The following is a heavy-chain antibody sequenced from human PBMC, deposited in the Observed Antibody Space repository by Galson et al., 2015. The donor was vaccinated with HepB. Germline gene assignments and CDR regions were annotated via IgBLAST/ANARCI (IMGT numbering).Heavy chain of an antibody. CDR1: GYIFTDYH. J-gene: IGHJ4*02. V-gene: IGHV1-2*06. CDR3: ARDKGHLHYGSGSYYNY. CDR2: INPNSGGT. D-gene: IGHD3-10*01. Sequence: SVKVSCKASGYIFTDYHMHWVRQAPGQGLEWMGRINPNSGGTSYAQEFQGRVTMTRDTSISTAYMEVTSLKSDDTAVYYCARDKGHLHYGSGSYYNYWGQGALVTVSS.